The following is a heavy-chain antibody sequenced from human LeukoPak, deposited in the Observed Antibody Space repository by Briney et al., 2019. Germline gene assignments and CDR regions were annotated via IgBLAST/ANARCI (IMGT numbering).Heavy chain of an antibody. D-gene: IGHD5-18*01. Sequence: GGSLRLSCAASGFTFSSYAMSWVRQAPGKGLEWVSGVSGSGGSTYYADSVKGRSTISRDNSKNTLYLQMNSLRVEDTAVYYCAKAGESRGYTYVDYWGQGTLVTVSS. CDR2: VSGSGGST. J-gene: IGHJ4*02. V-gene: IGHV3-23*01. CDR1: GFTFSSYA. CDR3: AKAGESRGYTYVDY.